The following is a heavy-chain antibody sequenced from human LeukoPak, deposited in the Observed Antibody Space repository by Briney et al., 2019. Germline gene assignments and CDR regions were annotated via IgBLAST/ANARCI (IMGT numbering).Heavy chain of an antibody. CDR3: ARLGYCSGGSCYSADY. V-gene: IGHV1-18*04. CDR2: ISAYNGNT. CDR1: GYTFTSYG. Sequence: ASVKVSCKASGYTFTSYGISWVRQAPGQGLEWMGWISAYNGNTNYAQKLQGRVTMTTDTSTSTAYTELRSLRSDDTAVYYCARLGYCSGGSCYSADYWGQGTLVTVSS. D-gene: IGHD2-15*01. J-gene: IGHJ4*02.